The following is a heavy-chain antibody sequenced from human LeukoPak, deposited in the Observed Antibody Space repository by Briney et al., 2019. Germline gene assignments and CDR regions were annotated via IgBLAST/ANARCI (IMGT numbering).Heavy chain of an antibody. CDR1: RFTFSNAW. V-gene: IGHV3-15*01. CDR3: TTDPLITVVRGVNSYLGY. CDR2: IKSKTDGGTT. D-gene: IGHD3-10*01. Sequence: PGGSLRLSCAASRFTFSNAWMSWVRQAPGKGLEWVGRIKSKTDGGTTDYAAPVKGRFTISRDDSKNTLYLQMNSLKTEDTAVYYCTTDPLITVVRGVNSYLGYWGQGTLVTVSS. J-gene: IGHJ4*02.